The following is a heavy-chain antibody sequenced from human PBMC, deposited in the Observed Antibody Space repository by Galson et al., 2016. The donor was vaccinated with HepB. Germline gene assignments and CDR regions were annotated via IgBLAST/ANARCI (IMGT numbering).Heavy chain of an antibody. D-gene: IGHD2-8*02. CDR1: EFTFSTYT. J-gene: IGHJ4*02. CDR3: AKGGGGVRRPQYYFDY. Sequence: SLRLSCAASEFTFSTYTMSWVRQAPGKGLEWVSLISGSGGTTYYADSVKDRFTISRDNSKNTLYLQMNSLRADDTAVYYCAKGGGGVRRPQYYFDYWGQGTLVTVSS. CDR2: ISGSGGTT. V-gene: IGHV3-23*01.